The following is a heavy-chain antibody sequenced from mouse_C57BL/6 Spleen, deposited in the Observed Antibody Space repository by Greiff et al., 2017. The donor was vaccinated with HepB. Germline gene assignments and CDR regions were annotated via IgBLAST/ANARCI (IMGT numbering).Heavy chain of an antibody. J-gene: IGHJ1*03. CDR1: GYTFTSYW. D-gene: IGHD4-1*01. CDR2: IYPGSGST. CDR3: ARGDWDWYFDV. V-gene: IGHV1-55*01. Sequence: QVQLQQPGTELVKPGASVKLSCKASGYTFTSYWMHWVKQRPGQGLEWIGDIYPGSGSTNYNEKFKSKATLTVDTSSSTAYMQLSSLTSEDSAVYYCARGDWDWYFDVWGTGTTVTVSS.